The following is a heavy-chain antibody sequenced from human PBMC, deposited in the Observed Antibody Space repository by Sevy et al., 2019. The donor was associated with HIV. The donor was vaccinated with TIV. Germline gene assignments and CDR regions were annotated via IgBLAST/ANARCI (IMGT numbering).Heavy chain of an antibody. J-gene: IGHJ6*02. D-gene: IGHD2-8*01. V-gene: IGHV3-23*01. Sequence: GGSLRLSCAVSGVTFSDYAMSWVRQAPGKGLEWVSFISGFGDKTYYADSVRGRFTISRDNSKNTLHLQMNSLRAEDTAVYYCAKAGGINGCYYYYGMDVWGQGTTVTVSS. CDR1: GVTFSDYA. CDR2: ISGFGDKT. CDR3: AKAGGINGCYYYYGMDV.